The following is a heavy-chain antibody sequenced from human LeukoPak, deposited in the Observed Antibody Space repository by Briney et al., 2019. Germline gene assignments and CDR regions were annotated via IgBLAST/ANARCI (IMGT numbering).Heavy chain of an antibody. J-gene: IGHJ4*02. CDR3: AKGSTNTLDK. Sequence: GGSLRLSCAVSGFTVSNDYMSWVRQAPGKGLEWVSVIYSGGNTYYADSVKGRFAISRDNSKNTLYLQMNSLRAEDTAVYYCAKGSTNTLDKCGLGTLVAVSS. D-gene: IGHD2-8*01. CDR1: GFTVSNDY. CDR2: IYSGGNT. V-gene: IGHV3-66*01.